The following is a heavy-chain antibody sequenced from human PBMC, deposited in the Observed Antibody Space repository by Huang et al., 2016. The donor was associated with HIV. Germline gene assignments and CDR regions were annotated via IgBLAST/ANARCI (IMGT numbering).Heavy chain of an antibody. Sequence: EVQLVESGGGLVKPGGSLRLSCAASGFTFSRYSMNWVRQDEGKGLEWISSISSSSSYIYYADSVKGRFTISRDNAKNSLYLKMNSLRAEDTAVYYCARAVPTPNRFGVGGFDYWGQGTLVTVSS. V-gene: IGHV3-21*01. J-gene: IGHJ4*02. CDR3: ARAVPTPNRFGVGGFDY. CDR2: ISSSSSYI. D-gene: IGHD3-3*01. CDR1: GFTFSRYS.